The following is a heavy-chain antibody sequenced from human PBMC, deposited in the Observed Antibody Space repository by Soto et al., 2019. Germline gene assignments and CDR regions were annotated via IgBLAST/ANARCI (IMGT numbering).Heavy chain of an antibody. CDR2: INAGNGNT. J-gene: IGHJ5*02. D-gene: IGHD3-10*01. V-gene: IGHV1-3*01. CDR1: GYTFTSYA. CDR3: ARGGITMVRGVIIAYNWFDP. Sequence: QVQLVQSGAEVKKPGASVKVSCKASGYTFTSYAMHWVRQAPGQRLEWMGWINAGNGNTKYSQKVPGRVTTTRDTAENTAYMELSILRDEDTAVYYCARGGITMVRGVIIAYNWFDPWGQGTLVTVSS.